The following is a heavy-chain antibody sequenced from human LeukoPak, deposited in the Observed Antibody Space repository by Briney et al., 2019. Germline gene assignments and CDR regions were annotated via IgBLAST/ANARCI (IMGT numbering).Heavy chain of an antibody. Sequence: GRSLRLTCAASGFTFSSYGMHWVRQAPGKGLEWVAVISYDGSNKYYADSVKGRFTISRDNSKNTLYLQMNSLRAEDTAVYYCAKGSYYYGSGSYQNWFDPWGQGTLVTVSS. V-gene: IGHV3-30*18. D-gene: IGHD3-10*01. J-gene: IGHJ5*02. CDR2: ISYDGSNK. CDR3: AKGSYYYGSGSYQNWFDP. CDR1: GFTFSSYG.